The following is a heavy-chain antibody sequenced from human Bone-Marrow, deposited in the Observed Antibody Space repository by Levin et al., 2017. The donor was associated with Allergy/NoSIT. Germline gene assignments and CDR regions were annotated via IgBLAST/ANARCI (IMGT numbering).Heavy chain of an antibody. J-gene: IGHJ4*02. CDR2: ISYDGTNK. V-gene: IGHV3-30*18. CDR1: GFTFSSYG. D-gene: IGHD6-13*01. Sequence: GESLKISCAASGFTFSSYGMHWVRQAPGKGLEWVAIISYDGTNKYYADSVKGRFTISRDNSKNTVYLQMNSLRSEDTAVYYCAKDQSSSWYGAIDFWGQGTLVTFSS. CDR3: AKDQSSSWYGAIDF.